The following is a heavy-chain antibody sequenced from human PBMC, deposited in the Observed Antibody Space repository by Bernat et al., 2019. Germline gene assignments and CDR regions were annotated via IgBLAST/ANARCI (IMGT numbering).Heavy chain of an antibody. D-gene: IGHD3-16*02. Sequence: QVQLVESGGGVVQPGRSLRLSCAASGFTFSSYGMHWVRQAPGKGLEWVAVISYDGSNIYDAEPVKSRFTISRENSKKTLYLKMNSLRAEDTAVYYCAGGELSLSWGGATPYYYYGMDVWGQGTTVTVSS. J-gene: IGHJ6*02. CDR2: ISYDGSNI. CDR3: AGGELSLSWGGATPYYYYGMDV. CDR1: GFTFSSYG. V-gene: IGHV3-30*03.